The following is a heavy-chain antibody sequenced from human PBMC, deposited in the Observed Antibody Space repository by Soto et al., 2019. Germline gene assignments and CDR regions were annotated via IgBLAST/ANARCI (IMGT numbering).Heavy chain of an antibody. Sequence: LETLSLTCTVSGGSITSYYWSWIRQPPGKGLEWIGYIYFSGSANYNPSLKSRVTISVDTSKNQFSLKLSSVTAADTAVYYCARRYSGYGDYWGQGTLVTVSS. D-gene: IGHD5-12*01. CDR2: IYFSGSA. V-gene: IGHV4-59*08. J-gene: IGHJ4*02. CDR3: ARRYSGYGDY. CDR1: GGSITSYY.